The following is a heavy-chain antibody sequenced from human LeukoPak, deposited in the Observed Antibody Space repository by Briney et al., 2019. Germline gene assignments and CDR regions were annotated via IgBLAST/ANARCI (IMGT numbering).Heavy chain of an antibody. D-gene: IGHD2-15*01. CDR2: IYHSGST. CDR1: GYSISSGYY. J-gene: IGHJ4*02. V-gene: IGHV4-38-2*01. Sequence: PSETLSLTCAVSGYSISSGYYWGWIRQPSGKGLEWIGSIYHSGSTYYNPSLKSRVTISVDTSKNQFSLKLSSVTAADTAVYYCARLGVVAAYSGYWGQGTLVTVSS. CDR3: ARLGVVAAYSGY.